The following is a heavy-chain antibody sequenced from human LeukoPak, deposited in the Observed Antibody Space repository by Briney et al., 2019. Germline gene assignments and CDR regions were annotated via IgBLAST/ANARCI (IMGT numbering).Heavy chain of an antibody. D-gene: IGHD6-13*01. J-gene: IGHJ4*02. CDR1: GYTFTSYG. Sequence: ASVKVSCKASGYTFTSYGINWVRQAPGQGLEWMGWTSGYNGNTNHAQKLQGRVTMTTDTSTNTAYMELRSLKSDDTAVYYCAIWRIAVGGTKLDYWGQGTLVTVSS. V-gene: IGHV1-18*01. CDR2: TSGYNGNT. CDR3: AIWRIAVGGTKLDY.